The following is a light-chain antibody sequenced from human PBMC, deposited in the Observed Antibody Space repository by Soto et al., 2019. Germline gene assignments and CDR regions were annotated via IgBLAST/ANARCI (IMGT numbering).Light chain of an antibody. Sequence: QSVLTQPASVSGSPGQSITISCTGTSSDVGGYNYVSWYQQHPGKAPKLMIYDVSNRPSGVSNRFSGSKSGNTASLTIFGLQAEEEADYYGSSYTSSSTLFGGGTKVTV. CDR2: DVS. CDR1: SSDVGGYNY. J-gene: IGLJ3*02. V-gene: IGLV2-14*01. CDR3: SSYTSSSTL.